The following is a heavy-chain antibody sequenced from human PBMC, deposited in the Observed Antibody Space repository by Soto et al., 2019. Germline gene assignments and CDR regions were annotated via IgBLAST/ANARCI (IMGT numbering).Heavy chain of an antibody. CDR3: AGALGYCSSTSCFALYGMDV. CDR2: ISGSGGST. V-gene: IGHV3-23*01. J-gene: IGHJ6*02. CDR1: GFTFSSYA. Sequence: GGSLRLSCAASGFTFSSYAMSWVRQAPGKGLEWVSAISGSGGSTYYADSVKGRFTISRDNSKNTLYLQMNSLRAEDTAVYYCAGALGYCSSTSCFALYGMDVWGQGTTVTVSS. D-gene: IGHD2-2*01.